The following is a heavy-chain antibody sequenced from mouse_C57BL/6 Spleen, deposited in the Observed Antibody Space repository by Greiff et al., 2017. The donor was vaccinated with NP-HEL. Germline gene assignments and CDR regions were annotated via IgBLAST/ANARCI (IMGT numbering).Heavy chain of an antibody. CDR1: GFSFNTYA. CDR2: IRSKSNNYAT. J-gene: IGHJ3*01. CDR3: APYYSNYGFAY. V-gene: IGHV10-1*01. D-gene: IGHD2-5*01. Sequence: EVHLVESGGGLVQPKGSLKLSCAASGFSFNTYAMNWVRQAPGKGLEWVARIRSKSNNYATYYADSVKDRFTISRDDSESMLYLQMNNLKTEDTAMYYCAPYYSNYGFAYWGQGTLVTVSA.